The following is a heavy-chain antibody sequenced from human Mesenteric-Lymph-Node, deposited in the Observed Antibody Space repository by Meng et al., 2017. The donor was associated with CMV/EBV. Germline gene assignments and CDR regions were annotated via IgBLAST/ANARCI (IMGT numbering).Heavy chain of an antibody. J-gene: IGHJ6*02. CDR2: ISYDGSNK. CDR1: GFTFSSYA. Sequence: GESLKISCAASGFTFSSYAMHWVRQAPGKGLEWVAVISYDGSNKYYADSVKGRFTTSRDNSKNTLYLQMNSLRAEDTAVYHCARDQGIYDFWSGYFNGGYYYYGMDVWGQGTTVTVSS. CDR3: ARDQGIYDFWSGYFNGGYYYYGMDV. V-gene: IGHV3-30*04. D-gene: IGHD3-3*01.